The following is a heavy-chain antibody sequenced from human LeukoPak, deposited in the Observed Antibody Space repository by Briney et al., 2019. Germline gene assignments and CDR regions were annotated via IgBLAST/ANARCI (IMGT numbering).Heavy chain of an antibody. Sequence: SETLSLTCTVSGYSISSSYYWGWIRQPPGKGLEWIGSIYYSGSTYYNPSLKSRVTISVDTSKNQFSLKLSSVTAADTAVYYCARDLSGYDYVWGSYRYAFDYWGQGTLVTVSS. CDR2: IYYSGST. D-gene: IGHD3-16*02. J-gene: IGHJ4*02. V-gene: IGHV4-38-2*02. CDR1: GYSISSSYY. CDR3: ARDLSGYDYVWGSYRYAFDY.